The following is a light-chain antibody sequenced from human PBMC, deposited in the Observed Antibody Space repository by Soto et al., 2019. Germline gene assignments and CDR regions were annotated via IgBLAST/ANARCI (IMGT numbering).Light chain of an antibody. CDR3: QHYNYWPRT. Sequence: EIVMTQSPATLSVSPGERASLSCRASQSVSSNLAWYQQKPVQTPRLLLYATSTRATGIPARFSGSGSGTEFTLTISSLQSEDFAVYDCQHYNYWPRTFGVGTKVEIK. CDR1: QSVSSN. CDR2: ATS. V-gene: IGKV3-15*01. J-gene: IGKJ4*01.